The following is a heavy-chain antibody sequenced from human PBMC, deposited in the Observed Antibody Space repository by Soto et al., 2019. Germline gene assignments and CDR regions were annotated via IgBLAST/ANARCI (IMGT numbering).Heavy chain of an antibody. V-gene: IGHV1-18*01. J-gene: IGHJ6*03. CDR3: TTALDSLSYYYYYMDV. CDR1: GYTFTSYG. Sequence: ASVKVSCKASGYTFTSYGISWVRQAPGQGLEWMGWISAYNGNTNYAQKLQGRVTMTTDTSTSTAYMELRSLKTEDTAVYYCTTALDSLSYYYYYMDVWGKGTTVTVPS. CDR2: ISAYNGNT. D-gene: IGHD5-18*01.